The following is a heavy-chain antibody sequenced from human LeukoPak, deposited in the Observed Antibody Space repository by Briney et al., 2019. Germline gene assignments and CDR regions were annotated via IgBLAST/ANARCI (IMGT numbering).Heavy chain of an antibody. V-gene: IGHV5-10-1*01. CDR2: IDPSDSYT. Sequence: GESLKISCKGSGYSFTSYWISWVRQLPGKGLEWMGRIDPSDSYTNYSPSFQGHVTISADKSISTAYLQWSSLKASDTAMYYCARREDNWFDPWGQGTLVTVSP. J-gene: IGHJ5*02. CDR1: GYSFTSYW. CDR3: ARREDNWFDP.